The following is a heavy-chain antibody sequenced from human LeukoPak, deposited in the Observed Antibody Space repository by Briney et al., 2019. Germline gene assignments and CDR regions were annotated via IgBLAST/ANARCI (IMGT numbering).Heavy chain of an antibody. Sequence: PGGSLRPSCAASGFTFSSYSMNWVRQAPGKGLEWVSSISSSSSYIYYADSVKGRFTISRDNAKNSLYLQMNSLRAEDTAVYYCAGDVAVAGTSYDYWGQGTLVTVSS. J-gene: IGHJ4*02. CDR1: GFTFSSYS. CDR2: ISSSSSYI. V-gene: IGHV3-21*01. D-gene: IGHD6-19*01. CDR3: AGDVAVAGTSYDY.